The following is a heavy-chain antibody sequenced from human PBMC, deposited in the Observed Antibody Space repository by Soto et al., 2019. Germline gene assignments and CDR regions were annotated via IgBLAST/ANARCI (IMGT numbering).Heavy chain of an antibody. CDR1: GGSFSGYY. D-gene: IGHD3-22*01. V-gene: IGHV4-34*01. CDR3: AREWGYYDSSGYSDY. J-gene: IGHJ4*02. Sequence: SETLSLTCAVYGGSFSGYYWSWIRQPPGKGLEWIGEINHSGSTNYNPSLKSRVTISVDTSKNQFSLKLSSVTAADTAVYYCAREWGYYDSSGYSDYWGQGTLVTVSS. CDR2: INHSGST.